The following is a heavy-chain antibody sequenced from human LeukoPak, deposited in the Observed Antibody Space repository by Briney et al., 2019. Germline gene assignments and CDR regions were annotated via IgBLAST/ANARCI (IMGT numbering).Heavy chain of an antibody. CDR2: IYDNGNT. D-gene: IGHD1-1*01. CDR3: ATGETGSTLGGY. CDR1: GGSISGNY. J-gene: IGHJ4*02. V-gene: IGHV4-59*01. Sequence: SETLSLTCTVSGGSISGNYWSWIRQPPGKGLEWIGYIYDNGNTNYNPSLKSRVTISVDTSKNQFSLKLTSVTAADTAVYYCATGETGSTLGGYWGQGTLVTVSS.